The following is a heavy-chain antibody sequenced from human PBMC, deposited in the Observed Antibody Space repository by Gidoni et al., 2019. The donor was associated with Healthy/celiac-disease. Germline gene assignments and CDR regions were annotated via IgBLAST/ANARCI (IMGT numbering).Heavy chain of an antibody. CDR1: GGSFSGYY. CDR3: ARGVPGIAAAGWFDP. CDR2: INHSGST. D-gene: IGHD6-13*01. Sequence: QVQLQQWGAGLLKPSETPSLTCAVYGGSFSGYYWSWIRQPPGKGLEWIGEINHSGSTNYNPSLKSRVTISVDTSKNQFSLKLSSVTAADTAVYYCARGVPGIAAAGWFDPWGQGTLVTVSS. V-gene: IGHV4-34*01. J-gene: IGHJ5*02.